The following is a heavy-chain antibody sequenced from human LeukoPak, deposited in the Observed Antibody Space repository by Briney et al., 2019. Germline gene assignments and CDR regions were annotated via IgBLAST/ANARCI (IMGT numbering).Heavy chain of an antibody. CDR3: ASPVWFGAFTFDY. J-gene: IGHJ4*02. Sequence: ATSVKVSCKASGYTFTGYYMHWVRQAPGQGLEWMGWINPNSGDTNYAQKFQGRVTMTRDTSISTAYMELSRLRSDDTAVYYCASPVWFGAFTFDYWGQGTLVTVSS. D-gene: IGHD3-10*01. V-gene: IGHV1-2*02. CDR1: GYTFTGYY. CDR2: INPNSGDT.